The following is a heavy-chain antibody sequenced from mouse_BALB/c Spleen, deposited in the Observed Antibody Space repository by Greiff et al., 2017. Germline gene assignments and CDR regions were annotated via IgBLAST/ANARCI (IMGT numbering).Heavy chain of an antibody. V-gene: IGHV14-1*02. CDR2: IDPENGNT. CDR1: GFNIKDYY. J-gene: IGHJ2*01. D-gene: IGHD2-1*01. CDR3: ARLGDGTLDY. Sequence: VHVKQSGAELVRPGALVKLSCKASGFNIKDYYMHWVKQRPEQGLEWIGWIDPENGNTIYDPKFQGKASITADTSSNTAYLQLSSLTSEDTAVYYCARLGDGTLDYWGQGTTLTVSS.